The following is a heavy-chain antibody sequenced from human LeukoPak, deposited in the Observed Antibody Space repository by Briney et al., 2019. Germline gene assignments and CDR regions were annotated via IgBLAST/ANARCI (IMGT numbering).Heavy chain of an antibody. V-gene: IGHV3-48*04. D-gene: IGHD4/OR15-4a*01. CDR3: ARSLVWSYAFDI. J-gene: IGHJ3*02. Sequence: GGSLRLSCAASGFSFSSYSMNWARQSPGKGLEWDSYISSSSSTISYADSVKGRFTISRDNAKNSLYLQMNSLRAEDTAVYYCARSLVWSYAFDIWGQGTMVTVSS. CDR2: ISSSSSTI. CDR1: GFSFSSYS.